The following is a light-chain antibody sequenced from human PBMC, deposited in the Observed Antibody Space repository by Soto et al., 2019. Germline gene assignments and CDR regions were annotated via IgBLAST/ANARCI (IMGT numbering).Light chain of an antibody. CDR3: QQYHNWPPLT. CDR1: QSVSSN. Sequence: EIVMTQSPATLSVSPGERATLSCRASQSVSSNLAWYQQKPGQAPRLLIYGASTRATGIPARFSGSGSGTEFTLTISSLQSEDFAVYYCQQYHNWPPLTFGGGTKEEIK. CDR2: GAS. J-gene: IGKJ4*01. V-gene: IGKV3-15*01.